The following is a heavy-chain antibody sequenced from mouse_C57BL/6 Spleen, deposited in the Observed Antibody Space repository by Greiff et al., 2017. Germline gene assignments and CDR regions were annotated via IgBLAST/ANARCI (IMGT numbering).Heavy chain of an antibody. CDR2: IYPGDGDT. Sequence: VQLQQSGAELVKPGASVKISCKASGYAFSSYWMNWVKQRPGKGLEWIGQIYPGDGDTNYNGKFKGKATLTADKSSSTAYMQLSSLTSEDSAVYFCASLHYHSGYFDYGGQGTTLTGSS. V-gene: IGHV1-80*01. J-gene: IGHJ2*01. CDR1: GYAFSSYW. D-gene: IGHD3-1*01. CDR3: ASLHYHSGYFDY.